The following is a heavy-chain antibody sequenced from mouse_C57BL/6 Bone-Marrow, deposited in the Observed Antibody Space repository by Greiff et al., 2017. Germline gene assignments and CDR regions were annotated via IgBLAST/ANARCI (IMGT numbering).Heavy chain of an antibody. CDR1: GYTFTSYW. CDR3: ARGGTIVAHYYAMDY. J-gene: IGHJ4*01. D-gene: IGHD1-1*01. Sequence: QVHVKQPGAELVKPGASVKLSCKASGYTFTSYWMHWVKQRPGQGLEWIGMIHPNSGSTNYNEKFKSKATLTVDKSSSTAYMQLSSLTSEDSAVYYCARGGTIVAHYYAMDYWGQGTSVTVSS. CDR2: IHPNSGST. V-gene: IGHV1-64*01.